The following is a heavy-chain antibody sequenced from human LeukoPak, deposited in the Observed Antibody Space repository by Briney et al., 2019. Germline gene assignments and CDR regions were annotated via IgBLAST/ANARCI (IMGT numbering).Heavy chain of an antibody. CDR3: ARYATYYYYGMDV. V-gene: IGHV4-34*01. CDR2: INHSGST. D-gene: IGHD1-26*01. J-gene: IGHJ6*02. Sequence: SETLSLTCAVYGGSFSGYYWSWIRQPPGKGLEWIGEINHSGSTNYNPSLKSRVTISVDTSKNQFSLKLGSVTAADTAVYYCARYATYYYYGMDVWGQGTTVTVSS. CDR1: GGSFSGYY.